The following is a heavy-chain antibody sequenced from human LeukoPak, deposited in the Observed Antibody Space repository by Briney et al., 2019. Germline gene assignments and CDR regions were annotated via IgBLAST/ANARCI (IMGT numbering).Heavy chain of an antibody. CDR1: GFTFSSYA. CDR3: AKDRIAVAGTYYYGMDV. D-gene: IGHD6-19*01. CDR2: ISGSGGST. V-gene: IGHV3-23*01. Sequence: GGSLRPSCAASGFTFSSYAMSWVRQAPGKGLEWVSAISGSGGSTYYADSVKGRFTISRDNSKNTLYLQMNSLRAEDTAVYYCAKDRIAVAGTYYYGMDVWGQGTTVTVSS. J-gene: IGHJ6*02.